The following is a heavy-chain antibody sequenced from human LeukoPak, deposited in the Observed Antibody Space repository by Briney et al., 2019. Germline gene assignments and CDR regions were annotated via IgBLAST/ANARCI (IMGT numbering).Heavy chain of an antibody. CDR3: ARNSGSYYYDSSGYYDY. CDR2: ISAYNGNT. CDR1: GGTFSSYA. V-gene: IGHV1-18*01. J-gene: IGHJ4*02. Sequence: ASVKVSCKASGGTFSSYAISWVRQAPGQGLEWMGWISAYNGNTNYAQKLQGRVTMTTDTSTSTAYMELRSLRSDDTAVYYCARNSGSYYYDSSGYYDYWGQGTLVTVSS. D-gene: IGHD3-22*01.